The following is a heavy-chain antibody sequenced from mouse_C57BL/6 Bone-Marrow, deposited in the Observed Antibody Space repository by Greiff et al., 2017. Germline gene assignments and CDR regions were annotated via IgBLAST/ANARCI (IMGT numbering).Heavy chain of an antibody. J-gene: IGHJ2*01. D-gene: IGHD4-1*01. CDR3: AGGLGDFDY. V-gene: IGHV5-6*01. Sequence: ESGGDLVKPGGSLKLSCAASGFTFSSYGMSWVRQTPDKRLEWVATISSGGSYTYYPDSVKGRFTISRDNAKNTLYLQMSSLKAEDTAMYYCAGGLGDFDYWGQGTTLTVSS. CDR2: ISSGGSYT. CDR1: GFTFSSYG.